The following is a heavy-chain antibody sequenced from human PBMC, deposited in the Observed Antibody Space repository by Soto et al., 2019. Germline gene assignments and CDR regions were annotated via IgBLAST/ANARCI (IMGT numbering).Heavy chain of an antibody. CDR2: TYYRSKWYN. D-gene: IGHD6-13*01. CDR1: GDSVSSNSAA. V-gene: IGHV6-1*01. J-gene: IGHJ5*02. CDR3: ARGFGYSSGWYGNWFDP. Sequence: KQSQTLSLTCAISGDSVSSNSAAWNWIRQSPSRGLEWLGRTYYRSKWYNDYAVSVKSRITINPDTSKNQFSLQLNSVTPEDTAVYYGARGFGYSSGWYGNWFDPWGQGTLVTVSS.